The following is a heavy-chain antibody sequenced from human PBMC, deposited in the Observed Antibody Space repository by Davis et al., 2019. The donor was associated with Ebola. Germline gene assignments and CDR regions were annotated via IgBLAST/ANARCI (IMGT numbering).Heavy chain of an antibody. Sequence: GGSLRLSCAASGFTFSSYSMNWVRQAPGKGLEWVSSISSSSSYIYYADSVKGRFTISRDNAKNSLYLQMNSLRAEDTAVYYCARERGVRYYYYGMDVWGQGTTVTVSS. CDR1: GFTFSSYS. V-gene: IGHV3-21*01. J-gene: IGHJ6*02. D-gene: IGHD1-1*01. CDR3: ARERGVRYYYYGMDV. CDR2: ISSSSSYI.